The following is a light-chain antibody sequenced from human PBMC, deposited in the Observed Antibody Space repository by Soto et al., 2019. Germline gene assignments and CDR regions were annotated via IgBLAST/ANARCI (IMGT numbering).Light chain of an antibody. V-gene: IGKV3-15*01. CDR1: QGVSRK. J-gene: IGKJ5*01. Sequence: DIVMKQSPATLSVAPGERVIFSCRASQGVSRKLAWYQQKPGQAPRLLIYGASTRATGIPARFSGSGSGTEFTLTISSLQSEDFAVYYCQQYKKWPLFGQGTRLEIK. CDR2: GAS. CDR3: QQYKKWPL.